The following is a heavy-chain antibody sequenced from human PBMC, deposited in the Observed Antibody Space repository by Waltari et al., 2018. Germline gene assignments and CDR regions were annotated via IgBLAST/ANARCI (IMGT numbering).Heavy chain of an antibody. Sequence: QVQLQESGPGLVKPSQTLSLTCTVSGGSISSGSYYWSWIRQPAGKGLEWIGRIYTSGSTNYNPSLKSRVTISVDTSKNQFSLKLSSVTAADTAVYYCARGVLWFGEGGDYWGQGTLVTVSS. D-gene: IGHD3-10*01. CDR1: GGSISSGSYY. J-gene: IGHJ4*02. CDR3: ARGVLWFGEGGDY. V-gene: IGHV4-61*02. CDR2: IYTSGST.